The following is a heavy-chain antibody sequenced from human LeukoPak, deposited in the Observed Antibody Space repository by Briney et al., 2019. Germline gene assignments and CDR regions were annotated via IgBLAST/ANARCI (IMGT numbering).Heavy chain of an antibody. CDR2: IYYSGST. V-gene: IGHV4-59*01. CDR1: GGSISSYY. J-gene: IGHJ4*02. Sequence: PSETLSLTCTVSGGSISSYYWSWIRQPPGKGLEWIGYIYYSGSTNYNPSLKSRVTISVDTSKNQFSLKLSSVAAADTAVYYCARRYSSSWYSGSYSRMTLVFDYWGQGTLVTVSS. D-gene: IGHD6-13*01. CDR3: ARRYSSSWYSGSYSRMTLVFDY.